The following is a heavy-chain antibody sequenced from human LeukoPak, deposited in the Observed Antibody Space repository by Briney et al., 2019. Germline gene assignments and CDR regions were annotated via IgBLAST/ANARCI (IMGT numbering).Heavy chain of an antibody. J-gene: IGHJ4*02. CDR3: ARYPTPEYNWNYDYHFDY. CDR2: INAGNGNT. V-gene: IGHV1-3*01. CDR1: GYTFTSYA. D-gene: IGHD1-7*01. Sequence: ASVKVSCKASGYTFTSYAMHWVRQAPGQRLEWMGWINAGNGNTKYSQEFQGRVTITRDTSTSTAYMELRSLRSDDTAVYYCARYPTPEYNWNYDYHFDYWGQGTLVTVSS.